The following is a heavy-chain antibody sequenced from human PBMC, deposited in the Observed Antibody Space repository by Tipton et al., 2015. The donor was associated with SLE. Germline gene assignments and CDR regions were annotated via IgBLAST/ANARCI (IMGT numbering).Heavy chain of an antibody. V-gene: IGHV4-59*11. CDR2: ISDLGTT. D-gene: IGHD3-16*01. Sequence: LRLSCTVSGGSISGHYWSWIRQPPEKGLEWIGYISDLGTTNYNPSLKSRVTISVDTSKNQFSLKLTSVTAADTAVYYCARDRPFYDAFFDIWGQGTMVTVSS. J-gene: IGHJ3*02. CDR3: ARDRPFYDAFFDI. CDR1: GGSISGHY.